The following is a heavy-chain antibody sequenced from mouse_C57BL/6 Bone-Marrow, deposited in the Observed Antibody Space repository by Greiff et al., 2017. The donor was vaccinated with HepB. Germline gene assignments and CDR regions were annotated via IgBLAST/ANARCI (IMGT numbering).Heavy chain of an antibody. CDR2: ISNGGGST. CDR3: ARSPLYYYAMDY. D-gene: IGHD1-1*01. V-gene: IGHV5-12*01. CDR1: GFTFSDYY. Sequence: EVHLVESGGGLVQPGGSLKLSCAASGFTFSDYYMYWVRQTPEKRLEWVAYISNGGGSTYYPDTVKGRFTISRDNAKNTLYLQMSRLKSEDTAMYYCARSPLYYYAMDYWGQGTSVTVSS. J-gene: IGHJ4*01.